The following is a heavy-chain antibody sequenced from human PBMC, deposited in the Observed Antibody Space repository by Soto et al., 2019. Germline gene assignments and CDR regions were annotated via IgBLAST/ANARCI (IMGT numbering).Heavy chain of an antibody. CDR2: IIAIVGTA. CDR1: GGTFSSYA. D-gene: IGHD4-17*01. Sequence: QVQLVQSGAEVKKPGSSVKVSCKASGGTFSSYAISWVREAPGQGLQWMGGIIAIVGTAKYARKFQGRVTIPADGSTSTAYMELSSLRSEDTAVYYCAVTVTTHYGMDVWGQGTTVTVSS. CDR3: AVTVTTHYGMDV. J-gene: IGHJ6*02. V-gene: IGHV1-69*01.